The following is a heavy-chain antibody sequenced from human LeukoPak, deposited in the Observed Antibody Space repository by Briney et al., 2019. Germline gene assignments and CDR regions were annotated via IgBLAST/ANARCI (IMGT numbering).Heavy chain of an antibody. CDR3: ARDKAFWSGYAFYYYYYYMDV. D-gene: IGHD3-3*01. CDR2: ISDSGGST. Sequence: PGGSLRLSCAASGFTFSNYAMSWVRQAPGKGLEWVSSISDSGGSTYYADSVKGRFTISRDNSKNTLYLQMNSLRAEDTAVYYCARDKAFWSGYAFYYYYYYMDVWGKGTTVTVSS. CDR1: GFTFSNYA. V-gene: IGHV3-23*01. J-gene: IGHJ6*03.